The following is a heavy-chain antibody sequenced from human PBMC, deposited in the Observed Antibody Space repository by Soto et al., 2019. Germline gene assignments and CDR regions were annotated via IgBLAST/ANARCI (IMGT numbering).Heavy chain of an antibody. Sequence: EVQLVESGGGLVQPGGSLRLSCTASGFTFSSYALHWVRQAPGKGLEYVSTISTNGGSTYYANSVKGRFTISRDNSKNTLYLQMGSLRPEDMAVYYCARGGASSSSWFHSWGQGTLVTVSS. CDR2: ISTNGGST. CDR1: GFTFSSYA. CDR3: ARGGASSSSWFHS. J-gene: IGHJ5*01. D-gene: IGHD6-13*01. V-gene: IGHV3-64*01.